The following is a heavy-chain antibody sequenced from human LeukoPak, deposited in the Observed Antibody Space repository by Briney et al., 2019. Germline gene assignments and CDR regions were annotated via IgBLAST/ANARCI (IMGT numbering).Heavy chain of an antibody. CDR1: GYTFTSYG. V-gene: IGHV1-18*01. J-gene: IGHJ5*02. CDR3: ARAGLVVVTAIHGFDP. D-gene: IGHD2-21*02. Sequence: ASVKVSCKASGYTFTSYGISWVRQAPGQGLEWMGWISAYNGNTNYAQKLQGRVTITTDTSTSTAYMELRSLRSDDTAVYYCARAGLVVVTAIHGFDPWGQGTLVTVSS. CDR2: ISAYNGNT.